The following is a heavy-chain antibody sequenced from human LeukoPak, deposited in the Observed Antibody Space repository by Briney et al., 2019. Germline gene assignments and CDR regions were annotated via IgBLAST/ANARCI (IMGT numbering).Heavy chain of an antibody. V-gene: IGHV4-39*07. Sequence: SETLSLTCTVSGGSISSSSYCWGWIRQPPGKGLEWIGSIYHSGSTYYNPSLKSRVTISVDTSKNQFSLKLSSVTAADTAVYYCARGDYDILTGYLSWFDPWGQGTLVTVSS. D-gene: IGHD3-9*01. CDR3: ARGDYDILTGYLSWFDP. CDR2: IYHSGST. J-gene: IGHJ5*02. CDR1: GGSISSSSYC.